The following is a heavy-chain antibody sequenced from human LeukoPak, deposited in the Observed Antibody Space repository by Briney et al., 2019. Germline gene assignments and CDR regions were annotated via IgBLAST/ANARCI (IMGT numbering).Heavy chain of an antibody. D-gene: IGHD3-22*01. CDR1: GFTFSSYA. CDR3: ARDSSGYFARGFFDY. CDR2: ISYDGSNK. V-gene: IGHV3-30-3*01. Sequence: GGSLRLSCAASGFTFSSYAMHWVRQAPGKGLEWVAVISYDGSNKYYADSVKGRFTISRDNSKNTLYLQMNSLRAEDTAVYYCARDSSGYFARGFFDYWGQGTLVTVSP. J-gene: IGHJ4*02.